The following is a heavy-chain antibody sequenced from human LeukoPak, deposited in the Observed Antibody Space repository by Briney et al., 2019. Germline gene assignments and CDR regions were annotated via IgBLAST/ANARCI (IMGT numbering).Heavy chain of an antibody. CDR3: ARRITIFAPFDY. CDR1: GGSISSSSYY. J-gene: IGHJ4*02. D-gene: IGHD3-3*01. V-gene: IGHV4-39*01. CDR2: IYYSGST. Sequence: SETLSLTCTVSGGSISSSSYYWGWIRQPPGKGLEWIGSIYYSGSTYYNPSLKSRVIISVDTSKNQFSLKLSSVTAADTAVYYCARRITIFAPFDYWGQGTLVTVSS.